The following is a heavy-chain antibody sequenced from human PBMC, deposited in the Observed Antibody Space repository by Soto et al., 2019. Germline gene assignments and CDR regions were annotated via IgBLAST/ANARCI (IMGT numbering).Heavy chain of an antibody. CDR3: ARGIYSTSSFFDS. D-gene: IGHD6-6*01. Sequence: PSETLSLTCTFSVDSISTADYYWNWIRQPPGKGLEWIGYIYYSGNTYYIPSLKSRVTISVDTSKNQISLKLNSVTAADTAVYYCARGIYSTSSFFDSWGQGTMVTVSS. CDR1: VDSISTADYY. J-gene: IGHJ4*02. CDR2: IYYSGNT. V-gene: IGHV4-30-4*01.